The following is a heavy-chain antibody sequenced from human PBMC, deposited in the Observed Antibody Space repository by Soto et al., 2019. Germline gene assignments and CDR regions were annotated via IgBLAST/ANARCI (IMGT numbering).Heavy chain of an antibody. V-gene: IGHV4-34*01. CDR3: ARRPATGASNFDY. J-gene: IGHJ4*02. CDR1: GGSFSGYY. CDR2: INHSGST. D-gene: IGHD2-2*01. Sequence: XETLSLTCAVYGGSFSGYYWSWIRQPPGKGLEWIGEINHSGSTNYNPSLKSRVTISVDTSKNQFSLKLSSVTAADTAVYYCARRPATGASNFDYWGKGTLVTVS.